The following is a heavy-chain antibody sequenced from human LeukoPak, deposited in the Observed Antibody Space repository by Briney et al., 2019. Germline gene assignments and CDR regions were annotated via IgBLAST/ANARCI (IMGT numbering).Heavy chain of an antibody. CDR1: GGTFSSYA. Sequence: ASVKVSCKASGGTFSSYAISWVRQAPGQGLEWMGGIIPIFGTANYAQKFQGRVTITADKSTSTAYMELSSLRSEDTAVYYCARDYALYYYGSGSYMDVWGKGTTVTISS. CDR3: ARDYALYYYGSGSYMDV. J-gene: IGHJ6*03. CDR2: IIPIFGTA. D-gene: IGHD3-10*01. V-gene: IGHV1-69*06.